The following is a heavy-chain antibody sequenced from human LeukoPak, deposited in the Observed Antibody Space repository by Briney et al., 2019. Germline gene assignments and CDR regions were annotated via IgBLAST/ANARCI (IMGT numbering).Heavy chain of an antibody. V-gene: IGHV3-30-3*01. CDR3: ARGVNLKQLAD. Sequence: GGSPRLSCAASGFTFSSYAMHWVRQAPGKGLEWVAVISYDGSNKYYADSVKGRFTISRDNSKNTLYLQMNSLRHEDTALYYCARGVNLKQLADWGQGTLVTVSS. J-gene: IGHJ1*01. CDR2: ISYDGSNK. D-gene: IGHD6-6*01. CDR1: GFTFSSYA.